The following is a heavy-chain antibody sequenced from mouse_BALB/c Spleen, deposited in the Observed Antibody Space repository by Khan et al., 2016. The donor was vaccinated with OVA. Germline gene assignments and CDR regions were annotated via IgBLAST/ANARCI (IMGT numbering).Heavy chain of an antibody. CDR2: INTHSGVP. D-gene: IGHD2-14*01. J-gene: IGHJ4*01. CDR3: ARGGSAYSRYDGGSMEY. CDR1: GYTFTTAG. V-gene: IGHV9-4*02. Sequence: QIQLVQSGPELKKPGEIVRISCKASGYTFTTAGIQWVQKMPGKGLKWIGWINTHSGVPKYAEDFKGRFAFTLEISDNNAYLQITNLNNEATATYFGARGGSAYSRYDGGSMEYWGQGTSVTVSS.